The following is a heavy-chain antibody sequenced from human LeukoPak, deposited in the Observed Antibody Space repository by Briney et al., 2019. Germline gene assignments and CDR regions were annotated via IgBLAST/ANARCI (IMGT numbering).Heavy chain of an antibody. Sequence: GGSLRLSCAASGFTFSSYSMSWVRQAPGKGLEWVSYISSSSSTIYYADSVKGRFTISRDNAKNSLYLQMNSLRAEDTAVYYCARLPVVPAAIIYYHYYYMDVWGKGTTVTVSS. D-gene: IGHD2-2*01. CDR1: GFTFSSYS. V-gene: IGHV3-48*01. CDR2: ISSSSSTI. CDR3: ARLPVVPAAIIYYHYYYMDV. J-gene: IGHJ6*03.